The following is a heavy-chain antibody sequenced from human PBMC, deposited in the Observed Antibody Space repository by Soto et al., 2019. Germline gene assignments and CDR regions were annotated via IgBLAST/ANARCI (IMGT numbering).Heavy chain of an antibody. Sequence: SETLSLTCTVSGGYVTNSSYYWGWIRQSPGKGLEWIGSVHSRGRSYSKSSVKRRVTISVDTSKNQFSLNLNYVNAADTDVYLCVSPRTTVITQAYLDYWGPGALVTVSS. V-gene: IGHV4-39*01. CDR1: GGYVTNSSYY. CDR3: VSPRTTVITQAYLDY. J-gene: IGHJ4*02. CDR2: VHSRGRS. D-gene: IGHD1-20*01.